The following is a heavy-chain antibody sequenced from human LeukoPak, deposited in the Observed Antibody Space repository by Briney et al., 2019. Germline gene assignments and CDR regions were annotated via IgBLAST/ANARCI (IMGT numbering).Heavy chain of an antibody. D-gene: IGHD2-15*01. J-gene: IGHJ5*02. CDR2: IIPIFGTA. CDR1: GYTFTSYY. V-gene: IGHV1-69*05. CDR3: ARDRSGSNRWFDP. Sequence: ASVKVSCKASGYTFTSYYMHWVRQAPGQGLEWMGGIIPIFGTANYAQKFQGRVTITTDESTSTAYMELSSLRSEDTAVYYCARDRSGSNRWFDPWGQGTLVTVSS.